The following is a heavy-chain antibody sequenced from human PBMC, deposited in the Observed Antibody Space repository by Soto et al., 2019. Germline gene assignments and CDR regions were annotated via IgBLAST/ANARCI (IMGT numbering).Heavy chain of an antibody. D-gene: IGHD3-3*01. CDR3: ARAYYDFWSGYSNYYGMDV. V-gene: IGHV3-21*01. Sequence: EVQLVESGGGLVKPGGSLRVSCAASGFTFSNYTMNWVRQAPGKGLEWVSAISSSSTYIYYADSVKGRFTISRDNARQSLYLQLNSLGAGDTAVYYCARAYYDFWSGYSNYYGMDVWGQGTTVTVSS. J-gene: IGHJ6*02. CDR1: GFTFSNYT. CDR2: ISSSSTYI.